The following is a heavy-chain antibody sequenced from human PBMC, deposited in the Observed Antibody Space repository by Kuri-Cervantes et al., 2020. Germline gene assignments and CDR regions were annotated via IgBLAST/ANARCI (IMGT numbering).Heavy chain of an antibody. CDR3: ARRYGGTVGFDY. Sequence: GESLKISCAASQFTFSEHWISWVRQAPGKGLEWVADINQDGSEKVYVDSLKGRFTISRDNAKNSLYLQLNSLRAEDTAVYYCARRYGGTVGFDYWGQGTLVTVSS. CDR2: INQDGSEK. D-gene: IGHD5-12*01. V-gene: IGHV3-7*01. CDR1: QFTFSEHW. J-gene: IGHJ4*02.